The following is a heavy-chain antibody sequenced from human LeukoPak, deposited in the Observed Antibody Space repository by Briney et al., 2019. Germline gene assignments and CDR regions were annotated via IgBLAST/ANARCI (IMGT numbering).Heavy chain of an antibody. Sequence: ASVKVSCKASGYTFTVYYMHWVRQAPGQGLEWMGWINPNSCGTNYAQKFQGRVTMTRDTSISTAYMELSRPRSDDTAVYYCARMPPNDFWPKTYYFDYWGQGTLVTVSS. CDR3: ARMPPNDFWPKTYYFDY. J-gene: IGHJ4*02. CDR1: GYTFTVYY. D-gene: IGHD3-3*01. V-gene: IGHV1-2*02. CDR2: INPNSCGT.